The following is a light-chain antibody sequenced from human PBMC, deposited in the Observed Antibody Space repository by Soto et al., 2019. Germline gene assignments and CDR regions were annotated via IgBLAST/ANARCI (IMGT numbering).Light chain of an antibody. CDR3: QQRSNWPLT. Sequence: ELVCAESGGTLSLSRGERATLSCRASQSVSSYLAWYQQKPGQAPRLLIYDASNRATGIPARFSGSGSGTDFTLTISSLEPEDFAVYYCQQRSNWPLTFGGGTKVDIK. CDR2: DAS. V-gene: IGKV3-11*01. CDR1: QSVSSY. J-gene: IGKJ4*01.